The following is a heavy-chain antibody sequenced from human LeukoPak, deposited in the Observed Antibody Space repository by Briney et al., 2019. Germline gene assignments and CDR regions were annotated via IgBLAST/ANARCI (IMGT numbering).Heavy chain of an antibody. CDR1: GGSFSGYY. D-gene: IGHD6-19*01. CDR3: ARHQYSSAWYEV. Sequence: TSETLSLTCTVSGGSFSGYYWSWIRQPPGQGLEWIGFLYYSGSTNYNPTLRSRVTISVDTSKNQFSLKLRSVTAADTAVYYCARHQYSSAWYEVWGQGTLVSVSS. CDR2: LYYSGST. V-gene: IGHV4-59*08. J-gene: IGHJ4*02.